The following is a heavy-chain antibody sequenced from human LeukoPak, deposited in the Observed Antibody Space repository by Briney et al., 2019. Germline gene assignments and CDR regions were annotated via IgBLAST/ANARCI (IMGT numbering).Heavy chain of an antibody. V-gene: IGHV4-59*01. CDR2: IYYNGST. CDR1: GGSISSYY. Sequence: NPSVTLSLTCTVSGGSISSYYWSWIRQPPGKGLEWVGYIYYNGSTNYNPSLKSRVTISVDTSKNQFSLKMSSVTAADTALDYCAREGDFWSGYHDYWGQGTLVTVSS. D-gene: IGHD3-3*01. CDR3: AREGDFWSGYHDY. J-gene: IGHJ4*02.